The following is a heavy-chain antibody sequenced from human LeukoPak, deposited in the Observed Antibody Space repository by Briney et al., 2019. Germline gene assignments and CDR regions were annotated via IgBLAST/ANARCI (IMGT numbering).Heavy chain of an antibody. V-gene: IGHV1-69*05. CDR1: GGTFSSYA. CDR2: IIPIFGTA. J-gene: IGHJ6*03. CDR3: ARESPFVTSNLGYSYGYGYGYYYYMDV. D-gene: IGHD5-18*01. Sequence: SVKVSCKASGGTFSSYAISWVRQAPGQGLEWMGRIIPIFGTANYAQKFQGRVTITTDESTSTAYMELSSLRSEDTAVYYCARESPFVTSNLGYSYGYGYGYYYYMDVWGKGTTVTVSS.